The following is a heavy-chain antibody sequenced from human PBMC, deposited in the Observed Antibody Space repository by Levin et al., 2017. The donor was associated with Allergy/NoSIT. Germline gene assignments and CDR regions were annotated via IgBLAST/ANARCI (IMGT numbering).Heavy chain of an antibody. Sequence: SETLSLTCTVSGDSFSDYYWSWLRQPPGKGLEWIGYIYYSGGANYNPSLKSRVSISVDTSKNQFSLSLTSVTTAATAVYYCARKGSSRWFDTWGQGNLVTVSS. CDR2: IYYSGGA. J-gene: IGHJ5*02. V-gene: IGHV4-59*01. CDR1: GDSFSDYY. CDR3: ARKGSSRWFDT. D-gene: IGHD2-2*01.